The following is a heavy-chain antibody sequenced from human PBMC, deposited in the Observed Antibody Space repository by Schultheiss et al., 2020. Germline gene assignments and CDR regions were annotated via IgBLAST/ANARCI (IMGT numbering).Heavy chain of an antibody. D-gene: IGHD4-17*01. J-gene: IGHJ6*02. CDR3: ARGITFNGDYDPYYNMDV. CDR1: GDSVSSNSAA. V-gene: IGHV6-1*01. CDR2: TYYRSKWYN. Sequence: SETLSLTCAISGDSVSSNSAAWNWIRQSPSRGLEWLGRTYYRSKWYNDYAVSVKSRITIKPDTSKKQFSLQLNSVTPEDTAVYYCARGITFNGDYDPYYNMDVWGQGTTVTVSS.